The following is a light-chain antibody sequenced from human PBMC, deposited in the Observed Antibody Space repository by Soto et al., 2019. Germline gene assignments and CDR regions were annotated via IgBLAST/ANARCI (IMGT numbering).Light chain of an antibody. V-gene: IGLV2-8*01. CDR3: SSYTGSNNLVV. CDR1: SSDVGGYNC. CDR2: EVS. J-gene: IGLJ2*01. Sequence: QSALTQPPSASGSPGQSVTISCTGTSSDVGGYNCVSWYQQHPGKAPKLMIYEVSKRPSGVPDRFSGSKSGNTASLTVSGLQPEDEADYYCSSYTGSNNLVVFGGGTQLTVL.